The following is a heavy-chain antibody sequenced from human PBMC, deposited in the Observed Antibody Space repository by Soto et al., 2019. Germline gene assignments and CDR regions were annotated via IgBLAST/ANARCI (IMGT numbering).Heavy chain of an antibody. CDR1: GGSISSYY. D-gene: IGHD2-15*01. V-gene: IGHV4-59*01. Sequence: PSETLSLTCTVSGGSISSYYWSWIRQPPGKGLEWIGYIYYSGSTNYNPSLKSRVTISVDTSKNQFSLKLSSVTAADTAVYYCAREGLRNWFDPWGQGTLVTFSS. J-gene: IGHJ5*02. CDR2: IYYSGST. CDR3: AREGLRNWFDP.